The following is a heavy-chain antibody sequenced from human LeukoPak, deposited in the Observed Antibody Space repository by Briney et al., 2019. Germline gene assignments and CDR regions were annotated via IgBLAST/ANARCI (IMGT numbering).Heavy chain of an antibody. CDR3: ARGGGSGN. V-gene: IGHV3-7*01. CDR2: TNLDGSDK. J-gene: IGHJ4*02. CDR1: GFTFTHYW. Sequence: GGSLRLSCVASGFTFTHYWMTWVRQAPGKGLEWVATTNLDGSDKYYVDSVKGRFTISRDNTKNSLYLQMNGLRAEDTAVYYCARGGGSGNWGQGTLVIVSS. D-gene: IGHD3-10*01.